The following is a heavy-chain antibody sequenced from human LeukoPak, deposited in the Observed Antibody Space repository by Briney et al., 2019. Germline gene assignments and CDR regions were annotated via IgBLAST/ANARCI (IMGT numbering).Heavy chain of an antibody. J-gene: IGHJ4*02. D-gene: IGHD2-15*01. Sequence: PGGSLRLSCAASGFTFSSYGMHWVRQAPGKGLEWVAFIRYDGSNKYYADSVKGRFTISRDNSKNTLYLQMNSLRAEDTAVYYCAKEEDMTEATLDYWGQGTLVTVSS. CDR1: GFTFSSYG. V-gene: IGHV3-30*02. CDR3: AKEEDMTEATLDY. CDR2: IRYDGSNK.